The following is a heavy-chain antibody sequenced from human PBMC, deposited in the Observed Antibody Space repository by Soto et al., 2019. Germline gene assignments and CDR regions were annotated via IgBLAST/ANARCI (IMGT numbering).Heavy chain of an antibody. CDR1: GGSFSPYF. D-gene: IGHD6-19*01. CDR3: ARLASGWQYYYFDF. J-gene: IGHJ2*01. V-gene: IGHV4-34*01. Sequence: QVQLQQWGAGLLKPSETLSLTCAVYGGSFSPYFWSWIRQPPGKGLEWIGEINHSGSTNYNLSLTRRATVSVDTSKNQGSLKLTSVTAADTAVYYCARLASGWQYYYFDFWGRGTPVTVSS. CDR2: INHSGST.